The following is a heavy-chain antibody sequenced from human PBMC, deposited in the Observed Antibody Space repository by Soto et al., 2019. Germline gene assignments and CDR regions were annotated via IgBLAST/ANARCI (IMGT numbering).Heavy chain of an antibody. CDR1: GFTVSNNY. V-gene: IGHV3-66*01. Sequence: EVQLVESGGGLVHPGGSLRLSCAASGFTVSNNYRRWVRQAPGKGLEWVSLMYSGGATYYADSVKGSFTISRDNSKNTLYLQMNSLRAEDTAVYYCARDGTYNWVGGQGILVTVSS. D-gene: IGHD1-1*01. CDR3: ARDGTYNWV. J-gene: IGHJ4*02. CDR2: MYSGGAT.